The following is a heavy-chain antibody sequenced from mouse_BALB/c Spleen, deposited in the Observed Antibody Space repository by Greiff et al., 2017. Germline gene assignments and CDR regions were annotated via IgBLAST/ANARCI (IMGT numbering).Heavy chain of an antibody. CDR2: IWAGGST. Sequence: QVQLKESGPGLVAPSQSLSITCTVSGFSLTSYGVHWVRQPPGKGLEWLGVIWAGGSTNYNSALMSRLSISKDNSKSQVFLKMNSLQTDDTAMYYCARPYYYGSSLDYAMDYWGQGTSVTVSS. V-gene: IGHV2-9*02. CDR3: ARPYYYGSSLDYAMDY. D-gene: IGHD1-1*01. J-gene: IGHJ4*01. CDR1: GFSLTSYG.